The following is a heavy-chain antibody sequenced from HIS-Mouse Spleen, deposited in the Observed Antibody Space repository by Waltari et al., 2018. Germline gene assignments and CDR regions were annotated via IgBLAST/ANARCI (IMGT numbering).Heavy chain of an antibody. V-gene: IGHV4-4*07. CDR2: IYTSGST. CDR3: ARNFHNFLSGYYGLDKKHDAFDI. CDR1: GGSISSYY. J-gene: IGHJ3*02. Sequence: QVQLQESGPGLVKPSETLSLTCTVSGGSISSYYWSWIRQPAGKGLEWIGRIYTSGSTRCNAALKSRVTSSVDTSNNRFSLKLVFVTAADTAVYYCARNFHNFLSGYYGLDKKHDAFDIWGQGTMVTVSS. D-gene: IGHD3-3*01.